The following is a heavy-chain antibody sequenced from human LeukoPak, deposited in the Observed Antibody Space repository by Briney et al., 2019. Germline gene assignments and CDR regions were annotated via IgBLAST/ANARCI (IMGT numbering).Heavy chain of an antibody. CDR1: GFTFSSYA. Sequence: GGSLRLSCAASGFTFSSYAMSWVRQAPGKGLEWVSAISGSGGSTYYADSVKGRFTISRDNSKNTLYLQMNSLRAEDTAIYYCAKKVSSSGSYENWGQGTLVTVSS. J-gene: IGHJ4*02. V-gene: IGHV3-23*01. CDR2: ISGSGGST. CDR3: AKKVSSSGSYEN. D-gene: IGHD1-26*01.